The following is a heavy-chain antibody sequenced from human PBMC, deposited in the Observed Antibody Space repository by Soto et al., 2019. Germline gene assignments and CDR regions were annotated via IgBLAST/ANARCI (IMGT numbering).Heavy chain of an antibody. CDR2: VTWNSGRI. CDR3: AKDSTIFGVVSHKAFDV. V-gene: IGHV3-9*01. D-gene: IGHD3-3*01. J-gene: IGHJ3*01. Sequence: GGSLRLSCAASGFTFDNYAMHWVRLVPGKGLEWVSSVTWNSGRIVYADSVKGRFTIYRDNAKNSLYLQMNSLSPEDTALYYCAKDSTIFGVVSHKAFDVWGQGTMVTVSS. CDR1: GFTFDNYA.